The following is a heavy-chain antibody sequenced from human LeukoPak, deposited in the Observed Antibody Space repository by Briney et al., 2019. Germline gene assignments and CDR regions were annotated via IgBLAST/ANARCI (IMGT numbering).Heavy chain of an antibody. CDR2: ISANDNRV. V-gene: IGHV3-23*01. J-gene: IGHJ4*02. D-gene: IGHD2-8*01. CDR1: GFIFSSFA. Sequence: GGSLRLSCAASGFIFSSFAMTWVRQAPGKGLEWVSSISANDNRVYFADSVKGRFTISRDNSKNTVCLQMNSLRAEDTAVYYCAKGGLYCAYGVCYLNYWGQGTLVTVSS. CDR3: AKGGLYCAYGVCYLNY.